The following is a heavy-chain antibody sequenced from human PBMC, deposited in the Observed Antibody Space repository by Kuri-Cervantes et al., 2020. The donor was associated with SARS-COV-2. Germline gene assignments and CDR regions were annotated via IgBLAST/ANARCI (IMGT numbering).Heavy chain of an antibody. J-gene: IGHJ4*02. V-gene: IGHV1-2*02. CDR3: AGDPGYCSGGTCLDY. CDR2: INPYNGDT. CDR1: AYTFTAYY. D-gene: IGHD2-15*01. Sequence: ASAMVSCKASAYTFTAYYIPWVRQAPGQGLEWMGWINPYNGDTNYAQKFQGRVTPTRDTSIRTAYMELNRLRSDDTAVYYYAGDPGYCSGGTCLDYWGQGTLVTVSS.